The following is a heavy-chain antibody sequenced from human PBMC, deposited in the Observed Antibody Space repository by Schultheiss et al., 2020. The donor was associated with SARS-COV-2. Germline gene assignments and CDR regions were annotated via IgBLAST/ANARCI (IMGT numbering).Heavy chain of an antibody. CDR2: ISWNSGSI. CDR1: GFTFDDYA. CDR3: AKMGERVVAATSPFDY. V-gene: IGHV3-9*01. J-gene: IGHJ4*02. Sequence: GGSLRLSCAASGFTFDDYAMHWVRQAPGKGLEWVSGISWNSGSIGYADSVKGRFTISRDNAKNSLYLQMNSLRAEDTAVYYCAKMGERVVAATSPFDYWGQGTLVTVSS. D-gene: IGHD2-15*01.